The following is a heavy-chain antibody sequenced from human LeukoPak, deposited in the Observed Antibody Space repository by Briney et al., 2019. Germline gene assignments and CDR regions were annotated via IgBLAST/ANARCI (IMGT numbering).Heavy chain of an antibody. J-gene: IGHJ1*01. CDR1: GFTFSDHY. Sequence: GGSLRLSCAASGFTFSDHYMDWVRQAPGKGLEWVGRTRNKANSYTTEYAASVKGRFTISRYDSKNSLYLQMNSLKTEDTAVYYCAREKDNQGYFQHWGQGTLVTVSS. V-gene: IGHV3-72*01. D-gene: IGHD1-14*01. CDR2: TRNKANSYTT. CDR3: AREKDNQGYFQH.